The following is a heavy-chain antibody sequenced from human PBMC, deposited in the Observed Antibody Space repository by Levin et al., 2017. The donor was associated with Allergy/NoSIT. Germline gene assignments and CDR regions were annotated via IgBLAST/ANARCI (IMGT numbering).Heavy chain of an antibody. CDR2: ITSSGANT. Sequence: GGSLRLSCAASGFTFSNFAMTWVRQAPGKRLEWVSAITSSGANTYYADSVKGRFTISRDNSKDTLYLQMNTLRAEDTATYYCAQYYYGAGSNRWFDPWGQGTLVTVSS. CDR3: AQYYYGAGSNRWFDP. CDR1: GFTFSNFA. V-gene: IGHV3-23*01. J-gene: IGHJ5*02. D-gene: IGHD3-10*01.